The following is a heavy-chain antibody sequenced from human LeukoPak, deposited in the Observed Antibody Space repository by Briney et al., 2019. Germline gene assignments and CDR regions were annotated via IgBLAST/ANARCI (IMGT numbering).Heavy chain of an antibody. CDR3: ARSGTAYCSGGSCYGSKFDP. Sequence: GASVKVSCKASGYMFTSYGITWVRQAPGQGLEWVGWISAYNGNTNYAQNLQGRVTMTTDTSTSTAYMELRSLRSDDTAVYYCARSGTAYCSGGSCYGSKFDPWGQGTLVTVSS. V-gene: IGHV1-18*01. J-gene: IGHJ5*02. CDR1: GYMFTSYG. CDR2: ISAYNGNT. D-gene: IGHD2-15*01.